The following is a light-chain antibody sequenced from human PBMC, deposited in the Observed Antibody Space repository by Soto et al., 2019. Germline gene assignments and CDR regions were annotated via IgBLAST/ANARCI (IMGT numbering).Light chain of an antibody. CDR3: QQRYSTPWT. CDR1: QGISTY. CDR2: AAS. J-gene: IGKJ1*01. V-gene: IGKV1-39*01. Sequence: DIQMTQSPSSLSASVGDRVTITCRASQGISTYLNWYQQKPGKAPKLLIYAASSLQSGVPSRFSGSGSETDFTLTISSLQPEDFATYYCQQRYSTPWTFGQGTKVDIK.